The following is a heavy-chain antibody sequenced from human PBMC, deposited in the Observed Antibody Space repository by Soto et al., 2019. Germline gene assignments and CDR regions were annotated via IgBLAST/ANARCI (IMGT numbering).Heavy chain of an antibody. J-gene: IGHJ4*02. CDR1: GYTFTSYA. CDR2: INAGNCNT. D-gene: IGHD3-3*01. Sequence: QVQLVQSGAEVKKPGASVKVSCKASGYTFTSYAMHWVRQAPGQRLEWMGWINAGNCNTKYSQKFQGRVTITRDTSASTAYMELSSLRSEDTAVYYCARETYYDFWSGYSGPLDYWGQGTLVTVSS. CDR3: ARETYYDFWSGYSGPLDY. V-gene: IGHV1-3*01.